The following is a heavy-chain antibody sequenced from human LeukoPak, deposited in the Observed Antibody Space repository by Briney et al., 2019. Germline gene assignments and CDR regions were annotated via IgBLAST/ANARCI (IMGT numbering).Heavy chain of an antibody. Sequence: GGSLRLSCAASGFTFDDYAMHWVRQAPGKGLEWASGISWNSGSIGYADSVKGRFTISRDNSKNTLYLQMNSLRAEDTAVYYCAKKSPDYNWFDPWGQGTLVTVSS. V-gene: IGHV3-9*01. J-gene: IGHJ5*02. CDR2: ISWNSGSI. D-gene: IGHD4/OR15-4a*01. CDR3: AKKSPDYNWFDP. CDR1: GFTFDDYA.